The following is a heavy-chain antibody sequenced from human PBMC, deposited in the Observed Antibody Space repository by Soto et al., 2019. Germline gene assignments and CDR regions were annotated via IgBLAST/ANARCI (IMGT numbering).Heavy chain of an antibody. Sequence: ASETLSLTCTVSGDSISSDYWTWIRQPPGKGLEWIGYIYYSGSTHYNPSLKSRVTISLDTSKNQFSLKMTSVTAADTAVYYCERGTPSGGWYRDDYGGRGPLVPASS. CDR1: GDSISSDY. J-gene: IGHJ4*02. D-gene: IGHD6-19*01. CDR2: IYYSGST. V-gene: IGHV4-59*01. CDR3: ERGTPSGGWYRDDY.